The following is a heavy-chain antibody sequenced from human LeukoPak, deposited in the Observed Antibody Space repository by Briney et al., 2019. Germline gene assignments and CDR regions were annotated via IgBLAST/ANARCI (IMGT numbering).Heavy chain of an antibody. CDR1: GGSISSSSYY. D-gene: IGHD6-13*01. V-gene: IGHV4-39*01. J-gene: IGHJ4*02. Sequence: SATLSLTCTVSGGSISSSSYYWGWIRQPPGKGLEWIGSIYYSGSTYYNPSLKSRVTVSVDTSKNQFSLKLSSVTAADTAVYYCGTYSSSWYFSVTLRYWGQGTLVTVSS. CDR2: IYYSGST. CDR3: GTYSSSWYFSVTLRY.